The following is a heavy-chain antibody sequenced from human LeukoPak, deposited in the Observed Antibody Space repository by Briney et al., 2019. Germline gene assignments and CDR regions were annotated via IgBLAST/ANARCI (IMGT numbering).Heavy chain of an antibody. Sequence: ASVKVSCKASGYTFTGYYMHWVRQAPGQGLEWMGWINPNSGGTNYAQKFQGRVTMTRDTSISTAYMELSRLRSDDTAVYYCARPVYSSSSNWFDPWGQGTLVTVSS. CDR1: GYTFTGYY. D-gene: IGHD6-6*01. V-gene: IGHV1-2*02. CDR2: INPNSGGT. J-gene: IGHJ5*02. CDR3: ARPVYSSSSNWFDP.